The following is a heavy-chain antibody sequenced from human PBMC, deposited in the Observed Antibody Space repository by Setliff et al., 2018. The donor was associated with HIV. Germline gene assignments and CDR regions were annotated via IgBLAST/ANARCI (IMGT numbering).Heavy chain of an antibody. J-gene: IGHJ6*03. CDR2: INWNGGST. CDR3: ARRITVAYYYYYMDV. Sequence: GGSLRLSCAASGFTFSNAWMSWVRQAPGKGLEWVSGINWNGGSTGYADSVKGRFTISRDNAKNSLYLQMNSLRAEDTALYYCARRITVAYYYYYMDVWGKGTTVTVSS. D-gene: IGHD6-19*01. CDR1: GFTFSNAW. V-gene: IGHV3-20*04.